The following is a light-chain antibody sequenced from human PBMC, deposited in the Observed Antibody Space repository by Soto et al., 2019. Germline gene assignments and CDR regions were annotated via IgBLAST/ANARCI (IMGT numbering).Light chain of an antibody. CDR2: GAS. CDR3: QQYGSSGT. CDR1: QSVRSD. Sequence: EIVMTQSPATLSVSPGERATLSCRASQSVRSDFAWYQQKPGQAPRLLIYGASSRATGIPARFSGSGSGTEFTLTISSLQSEDFAVYYCQQYGSSGTFGQGTKVDIK. J-gene: IGKJ1*01. V-gene: IGKV3-15*01.